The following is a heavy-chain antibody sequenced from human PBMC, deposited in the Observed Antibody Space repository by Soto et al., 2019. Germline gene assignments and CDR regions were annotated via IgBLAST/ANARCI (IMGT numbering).Heavy chain of an antibody. J-gene: IGHJ4*02. CDR3: AKDNRVATTIEY. V-gene: IGHV3-33*06. CDR2: IWYDGSNK. CDR1: GFTFNSFG. D-gene: IGHD5-12*01. Sequence: QVQLVESGGGVVQPGRSLRLSCAASGFTFNSFGMHWVRQAPGKGLEWVAVIWYDGSNKYYADSVKGRFTVSRDNSKNTLYLQMNSLRAEDTAVYYCAKDNRVATTIEYWGQGTLVTVS.